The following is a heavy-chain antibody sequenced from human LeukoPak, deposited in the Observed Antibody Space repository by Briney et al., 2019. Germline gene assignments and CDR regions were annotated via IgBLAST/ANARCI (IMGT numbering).Heavy chain of an antibody. D-gene: IGHD6-13*01. Sequence: SETLSLTCTVSGGSISSSSYYWGWIRQPPGKGLEWIGSIYYSGSTYYNPSLKSRVTISVDTSKNQFSLKLSSVTAADTAVYSCARLAGAAAGFYYYYYYMDVWGKGTTVTVSS. CDR2: IYYSGST. J-gene: IGHJ6*03. CDR1: GGSISSSSYY. V-gene: IGHV4-39*01. CDR3: ARLAGAAAGFYYYYYYMDV.